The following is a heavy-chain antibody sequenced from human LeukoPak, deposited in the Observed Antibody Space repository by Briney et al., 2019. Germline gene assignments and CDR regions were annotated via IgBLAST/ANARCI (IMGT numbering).Heavy chain of an antibody. V-gene: IGHV3-74*01. CDR2: INNDGNII. J-gene: IGHJ4*02. Sequence: GGSLRLSCAASGFTFNTWMHWVRQAPGKGLVWVSLINNDGNIITYADSVKGRFTISRDNAKNSLYLQMNSLRAEDTAVYYCARDEVRGVAFDYWGQGTLVTVSS. D-gene: IGHD3-10*01. CDR1: GFTFNTW. CDR3: ARDEVRGVAFDY.